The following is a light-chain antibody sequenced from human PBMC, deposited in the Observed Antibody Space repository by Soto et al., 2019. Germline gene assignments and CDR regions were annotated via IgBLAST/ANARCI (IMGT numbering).Light chain of an antibody. CDR1: QRVNNY. V-gene: IGKV3-11*01. J-gene: IGKJ4*01. CDR2: DAY. Sequence: IVLTQSPDTLSLSPGERATLSCRASQRVNNYLAWYQQKPGQAHRLLIYDAYNRATGIPARVGGGESGTHFTITIPNLEPEDFAVYYSQQPSIWALTFGGRTKLEI. CDR3: QQPSIWALT.